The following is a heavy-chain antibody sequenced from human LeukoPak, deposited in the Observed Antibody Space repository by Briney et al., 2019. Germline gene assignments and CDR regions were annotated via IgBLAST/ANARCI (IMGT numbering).Heavy chain of an antibody. Sequence: GGSLRLSCAASGFTFSTYCMSWVRQAPGKGLEWVANIKQDGSETYYADSVKGRFTISRDNAKNSLYLQMNRLRAEDTAVYYCARDGYYYDILTGYNKIERGTFGYWGQGTLVTVSS. CDR2: IKQDGSET. D-gene: IGHD3-9*01. J-gene: IGHJ4*02. CDR3: ARDGYYYDILTGYNKIERGTFGY. CDR1: GFTFSTYC. V-gene: IGHV3-7*01.